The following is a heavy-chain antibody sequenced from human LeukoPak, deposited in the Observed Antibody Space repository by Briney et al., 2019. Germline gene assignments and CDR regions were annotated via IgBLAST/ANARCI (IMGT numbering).Heavy chain of an antibody. CDR1: GGSISSGSYY. J-gene: IGHJ5*02. Sequence: PSQTLSLTCTVSGGSISSGSYYWSWIRQPAGKGLEWIGRIYTSGSTNYNPSLKSRVTISVDTSKNQFSLKLSSVTAADTAVYYCARHAPPRDSSSWYVPRFDPWGQGTLVTVSS. V-gene: IGHV4-61*02. CDR2: IYTSGST. CDR3: ARHAPPRDSSSWYVPRFDP. D-gene: IGHD6-13*01.